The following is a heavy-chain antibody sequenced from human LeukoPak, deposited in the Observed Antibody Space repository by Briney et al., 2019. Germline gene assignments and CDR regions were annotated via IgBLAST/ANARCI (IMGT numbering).Heavy chain of an antibody. J-gene: IGHJ4*02. CDR2: ISYDGSNK. CDR1: GFTFSSYG. V-gene: IGHV3-30*18. Sequence: PGRSPRLSCAASGFTFSSYGMHWVRQAPGKGLEWVAVISYDGSNKYYADSVKGRFTISRDNSKNTLYLQMNSLRAEDTAVYYCAKDRSSDYFDYWGQGTLVTVSS. CDR3: AKDRSSDYFDY. D-gene: IGHD6-19*01.